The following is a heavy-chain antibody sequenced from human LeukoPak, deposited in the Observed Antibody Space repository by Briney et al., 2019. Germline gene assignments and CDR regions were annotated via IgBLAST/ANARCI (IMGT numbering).Heavy chain of an antibody. CDR3: AKGDYDLIYYYYYMDV. D-gene: IGHD3-16*01. Sequence: PGGSLRLSCAASGFTFSSYGMHWVRQAPGKGLEWVAVISYDGSNKYYADSVKGRFTISRDNSKNTLYLQMNSLRAEDTAVYYCAKGDYDLIYYYYYMDVWGKGTTVTVSS. V-gene: IGHV3-30*18. CDR1: GFTFSSYG. CDR2: ISYDGSNK. J-gene: IGHJ6*03.